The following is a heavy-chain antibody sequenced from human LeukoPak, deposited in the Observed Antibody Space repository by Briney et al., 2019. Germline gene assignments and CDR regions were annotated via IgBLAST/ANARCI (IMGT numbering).Heavy chain of an antibody. CDR2: MNPNSGNT. Sequence: ASVKVSCKASGYTFTSYDINWVRQATGQGLEWMGWMNPNSGNTGYAQKFQGRVTMTRNTSISTAYMELSSLRSEDTAVYYCARVRRGYSYGYGYFDYWGQGTLVTVSS. CDR1: GYTFTSYD. V-gene: IGHV1-8*01. J-gene: IGHJ4*02. CDR3: ARVRRGYSYGYGYFDY. D-gene: IGHD5-18*01.